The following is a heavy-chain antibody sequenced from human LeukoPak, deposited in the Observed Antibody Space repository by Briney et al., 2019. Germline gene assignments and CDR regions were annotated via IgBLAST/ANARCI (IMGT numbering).Heavy chain of an antibody. Sequence: SETLSLTCTVSGGSISSYYWSWIRQPPGKGLEWIGYIYYSGSTNYNPSLKSRVTISVDTSKNQFSLKLSSVTAADTAVYYCARGHDYGDYPDYWGQGTLVTVSS. D-gene: IGHD4-17*01. CDR2: IYYSGST. J-gene: IGHJ4*02. CDR3: ARGHDYGDYPDY. CDR1: GGSISSYY. V-gene: IGHV4-59*01.